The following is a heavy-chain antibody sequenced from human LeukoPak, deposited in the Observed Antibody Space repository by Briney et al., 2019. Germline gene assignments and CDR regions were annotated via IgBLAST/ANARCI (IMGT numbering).Heavy chain of an antibody. CDR1: GGTFSSYA. CDR2: IIPIFGTA. V-gene: IGHV1-69*01. J-gene: IGHJ1*01. D-gene: IGHD3-10*01. Sequence: SVKVSCKASGGTFSSYAISWVRQAPGQGLEWMGGIIPIFGTANYAQKFQGRITITADESTSTAYMELSSLRSEDTAVYYCAGFDYYGSRGYFQHWGQGTLVTVSS. CDR3: AGFDYYGSRGYFQH.